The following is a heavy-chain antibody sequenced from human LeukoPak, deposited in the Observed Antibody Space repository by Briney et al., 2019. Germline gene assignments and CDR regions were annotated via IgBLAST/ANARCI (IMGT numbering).Heavy chain of an antibody. D-gene: IGHD6-19*01. CDR2: ISGSGGST. CDR3: ARYSSGWSFDY. Sequence: GGSLRLSCAASGFTFSSYAMSWVRQAPGKGLEWVSAISGSGGSTYYADSVKGRFTISRDNAKNSLYLQMNSLRAEDTAVYYCARYSSGWSFDYWGQGTLVTVSS. CDR1: GFTFSSYA. J-gene: IGHJ4*02. V-gene: IGHV3-23*01.